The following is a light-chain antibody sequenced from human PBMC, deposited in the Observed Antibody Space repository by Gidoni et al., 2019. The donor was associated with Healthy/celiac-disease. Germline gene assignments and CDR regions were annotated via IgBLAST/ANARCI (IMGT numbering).Light chain of an antibody. CDR2: GAS. Sequence: EIVMTQSPATLSGSPGERAPLSCRASQSVSSNLARYQQKPGQAPRRLIYGASTRATGIPARFSGSGSGTEFTLTISSLQSEDFAVYYCQQYNNWPPWTFGQGTKVEIK. J-gene: IGKJ1*01. CDR3: QQYNNWPPWT. CDR1: QSVSSN. V-gene: IGKV3-15*01.